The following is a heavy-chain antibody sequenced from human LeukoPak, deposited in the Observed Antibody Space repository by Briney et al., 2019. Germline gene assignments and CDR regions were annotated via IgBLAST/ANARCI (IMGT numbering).Heavy chain of an antibody. Sequence: GSLRLSCAGSGFTYNYFCQNLVRQAPGKGLGWGSSVSSSGSYIYYAESVKGRFTISRDNAKNSLYLQMNSLRAEDTAVYYCARDWPAGDSSSWYPLGRAWGQGTLVTVSS. CDR2: VSSSGSYI. CDR3: ARDWPAGDSSSWYPLGRA. V-gene: IGHV3-21*01. J-gene: IGHJ5*02. D-gene: IGHD6-13*01. CDR1: GFTYNYFC.